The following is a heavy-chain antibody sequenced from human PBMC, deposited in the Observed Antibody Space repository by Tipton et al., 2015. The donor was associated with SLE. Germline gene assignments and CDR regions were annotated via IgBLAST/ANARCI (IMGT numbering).Heavy chain of an antibody. CDR3: ARETGSGSYGAFDI. V-gene: IGHV4-31*03. CDR1: GGSISSGGYY. J-gene: IGHJ3*02. D-gene: IGHD1-26*01. CDR2: IYYSGST. Sequence: TLSLTCTVSGGSISSGGYYWSWFRQHPGKGLEWIGYIYYSGSTYYNPSLQSRVTISVDTSKNQFSLKLSSVTAAGTAVYYCARETGSGSYGAFDIWGQGTMVTVSS.